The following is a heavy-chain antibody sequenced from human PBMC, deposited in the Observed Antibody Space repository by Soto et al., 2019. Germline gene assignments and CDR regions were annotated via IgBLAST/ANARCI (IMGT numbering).Heavy chain of an antibody. V-gene: IGHV4-30-4*01. CDR3: ARGGEFRGVGSADNWFDP. J-gene: IGHJ5*02. CDR1: GGSISSGDYY. D-gene: IGHD3-10*01. Sequence: QVQLQESGPGLVKPSQTLSLTCTVSGGSISSGDYYWSWIRQPPGKGLEWIGYIYYSGSTYYNPSLKSRVTISVDTSKNQFSLKLSSVTAADTAVYYCARGGEFRGVGSADNWFDPWGQGTLVTVSS. CDR2: IYYSGST.